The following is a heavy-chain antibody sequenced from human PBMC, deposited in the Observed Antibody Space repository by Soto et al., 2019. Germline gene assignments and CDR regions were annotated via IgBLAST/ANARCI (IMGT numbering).Heavy chain of an antibody. CDR2: INHSGST. CDR1: GGSFIVYY. D-gene: IGHD6-6*01. J-gene: IGHJ6*02. V-gene: IGHV4-34*01. Sequence: PSATLSLTCTIYGGSFIVYYWSWRRPPPGKGLEWIGEINHSGSTNYSPSLKRRVSISVDTSKDKFSLNLSSVTAADTAVYYCASGKTRTARPSLRYYYYGLDVWGQGTTVTVSS. CDR3: ASGKTRTARPSLRYYYYGLDV.